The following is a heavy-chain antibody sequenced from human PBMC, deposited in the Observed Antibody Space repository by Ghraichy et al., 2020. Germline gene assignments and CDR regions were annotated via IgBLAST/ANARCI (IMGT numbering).Heavy chain of an antibody. CDR1: GGSISSGDYY. V-gene: IGHV4-30-4*01. D-gene: IGHD4-17*01. J-gene: IGHJ4*02. CDR3: ARYYGDYGYFDY. CDR2: IYYSGDT. Sequence: SETLSLTCTVSGGSISSGDYYWSWIRQPPGKGLEWIGYIYYSGDTYYNPSLKSRLTISVDTSKNQFSLKLSSVTAADTAVFYCARYYGDYGYFDYWGQGTLVTVSS.